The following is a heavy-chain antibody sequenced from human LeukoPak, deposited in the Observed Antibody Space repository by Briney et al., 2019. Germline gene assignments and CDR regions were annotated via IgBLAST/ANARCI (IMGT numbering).Heavy chain of an antibody. CDR3: ARAYCSSTSCSIDAFDI. Sequence: SETLSPTCTVSGGSISSYYWSWIRQPPGKGLEWIGYIYYSGSTNYNPSLKSRVTISVDTSKNQFSLKLSSVTAADTAVYYCARAYCSSTSCSIDAFDIWGQGTMVTVSS. CDR2: IYYSGST. CDR1: GGSISSYY. J-gene: IGHJ3*02. V-gene: IGHV4-59*01. D-gene: IGHD2-2*01.